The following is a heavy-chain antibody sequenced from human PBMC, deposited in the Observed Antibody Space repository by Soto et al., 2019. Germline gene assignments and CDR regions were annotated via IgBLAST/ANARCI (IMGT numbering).Heavy chain of an antibody. J-gene: IGHJ4*02. CDR2: IYPGDSDT. Sequence: GASLKISCKGSGYSFTSYWIGWVRQMPGQGLEWMGIIYPGDSDTRYSPSFQGQVTISADKSISTAYLQWSSLKASDTAMYSCARKVGEYDDSSGYYSFDYWGQGSLVTVAS. CDR1: GYSFTSYW. V-gene: IGHV5-51*01. D-gene: IGHD3-22*01. CDR3: ARKVGEYDDSSGYYSFDY.